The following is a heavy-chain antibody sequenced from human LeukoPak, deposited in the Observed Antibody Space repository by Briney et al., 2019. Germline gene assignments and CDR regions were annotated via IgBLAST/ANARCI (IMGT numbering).Heavy chain of an antibody. J-gene: IGHJ4*02. V-gene: IGHV3-53*01. CDR1: GFTVSSNY. D-gene: IGHD3-22*01. CDR3: AKVGGSHYYDSSGYYLLFDY. CDR2: IHRGGDT. Sequence: GGSLRLSCAASGFTVSSNYMTWVRQAPGKGLEWVSVIHRGGDTYYADSVKGRFTISRDNSKNTLYLQMNSLRAEDTAVYYCAKVGGSHYYDSSGYYLLFDYWGQGTLVTVSS.